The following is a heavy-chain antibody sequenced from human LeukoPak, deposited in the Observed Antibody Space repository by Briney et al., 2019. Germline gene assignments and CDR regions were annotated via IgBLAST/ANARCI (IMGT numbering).Heavy chain of an antibody. CDR1: GASINGDDFF. D-gene: IGHD3-3*01. CDR3: ARENFYDPRGYFHL. Sequence: SETLSLTCSVSGASINGDDFFWGWIRQPPGKGLEWIGNIYYSGSTYYNPSLERRTSISMDASKNQFSLKLNSVAAADTAVYFCARENFYDPRGYFHLWGRGTLVSVSS. CDR2: IYYSGST. V-gene: IGHV4-30-4*01. J-gene: IGHJ2*01.